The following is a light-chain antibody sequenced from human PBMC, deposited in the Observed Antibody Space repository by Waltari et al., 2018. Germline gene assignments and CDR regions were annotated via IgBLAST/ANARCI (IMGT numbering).Light chain of an antibody. CDR2: DSS. V-gene: IGKV3-11*01. CDR3: QQRYKWPLT. Sequence: EIVLTQSPATLSLSPGERATLSCRASQSVSTYLAWYQQRPGQPPRLLIYDSSSRATVIRARCSGIGSETDFTLTISSLEPEDFAVYYGQQRYKWPLTFGGGSKVEI. CDR1: QSVSTY. J-gene: IGKJ4*01.